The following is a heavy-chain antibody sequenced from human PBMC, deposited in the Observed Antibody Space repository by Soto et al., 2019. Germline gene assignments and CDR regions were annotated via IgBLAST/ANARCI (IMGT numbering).Heavy chain of an antibody. CDR2: ISSSGTAI. D-gene: IGHD2-15*01. CDR1: GFTFSDYY. V-gene: IGHV3-11*01. Sequence: GGSLRLSCAASGFTFSDYYMTWIRQAPGKGLEYVSYISSSGTAIYYADSVKGRFTISRDNAKKSLFLQMSSLRAEDTAVYYCARAYSDAFDIWGQGTMVTVSS. J-gene: IGHJ3*02. CDR3: ARAYSDAFDI.